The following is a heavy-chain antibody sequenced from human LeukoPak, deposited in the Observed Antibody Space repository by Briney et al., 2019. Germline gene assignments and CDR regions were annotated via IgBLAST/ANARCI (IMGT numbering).Heavy chain of an antibody. CDR3: ARDMFRGAPDYFDY. V-gene: IGHV3-30*04. CDR1: GFTFSSYP. J-gene: IGHJ4*02. CDR2: IAYDGSIK. Sequence: GRSLRLSCAASGFTFSSYPMHWVRQAPGKGLEWVAVIAYDGSIKLYADSVKGRFIISRDDSKNTLYLQMNGLRGEDTAVYYCARDMFRGAPDYFDYWGQGPLVTVSS. D-gene: IGHD3-10*01.